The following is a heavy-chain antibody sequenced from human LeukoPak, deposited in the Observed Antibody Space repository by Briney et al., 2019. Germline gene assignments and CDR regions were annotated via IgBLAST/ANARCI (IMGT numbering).Heavy chain of an antibody. J-gene: IGHJ4*02. CDR3: VKDPCTNGVCYHFDY. V-gene: IGHV3-64D*09. CDR1: GFTFSSYA. D-gene: IGHD2-8*01. Sequence: PGGSLRLSCSASGFTFSSYAMHWVRQAPGKGLEYVSAISSNWGSTYYADSVKVRFTISRDNYKTTLYPQMGSLRAEDAAVYYCVKDPCTNGVCYHFDYWGQGTLVTVSS. CDR2: ISSNWGST.